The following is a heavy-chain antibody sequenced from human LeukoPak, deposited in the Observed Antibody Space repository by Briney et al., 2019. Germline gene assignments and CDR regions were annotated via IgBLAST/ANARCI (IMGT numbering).Heavy chain of an antibody. J-gene: IGHJ6*03. CDR3: TTVSFLNYYYYYMDV. V-gene: IGHV3-15*01. Sequence: GGSLGLSCAASGFTFSNAWMSWVRQAPGKGLEWVGRIKSKTDGGTTDYAAPVKGRFTISRDDSKNKLYLQMNSLKTEDTAVYYCTTVSFLNYYYYYMDVWGKGTTVTVSS. CDR1: GFTFSNAW. CDR2: IKSKTDGGTT. D-gene: IGHD2/OR15-2a*01.